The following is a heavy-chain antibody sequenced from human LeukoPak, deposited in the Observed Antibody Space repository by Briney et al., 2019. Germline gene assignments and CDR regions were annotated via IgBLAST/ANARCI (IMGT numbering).Heavy chain of an antibody. J-gene: IGHJ4*02. CDR2: ISWNSGSI. V-gene: IGHV3-9*01. CDR1: GFTFDDYA. D-gene: IGHD3-22*01. Sequence: GGSLRLSCAASGFTFDDYAMHWVRQAPGEGLEWVSGISWNSGSIGYADSVKGRFTISRDNAKNSLYLQMNSLRAEDTALYYCAKDSLSSGYYSGLFDYWGQGTLVTVSS. CDR3: AKDSLSSGYYSGLFDY.